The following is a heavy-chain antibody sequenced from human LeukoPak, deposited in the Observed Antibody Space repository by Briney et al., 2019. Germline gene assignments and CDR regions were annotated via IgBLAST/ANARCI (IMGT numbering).Heavy chain of an antibody. CDR3: ARDNDHGTFKAENY. J-gene: IGHJ4*02. CDR1: GYSFSNFG. D-gene: IGHD1-1*01. CDR2: IIAVTGIT. Sequence: AAVKDSCKASGYSFSNFGISWVRQAPGQGLEWVAWIIAVTGITNYAQKFQGRVTVTTDTSTSTAYMELRGLRSDDTAVYYCARDNDHGTFKAENYWGPGTLVTVSS. V-gene: IGHV1-18*01.